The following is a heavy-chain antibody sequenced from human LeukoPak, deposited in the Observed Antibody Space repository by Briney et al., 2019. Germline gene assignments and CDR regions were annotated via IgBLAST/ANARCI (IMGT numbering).Heavy chain of an antibody. J-gene: IGHJ4*02. CDR3: ARGVSRYCSGGSCYYSDY. CDR2: IWYDGSNK. Sequence: GGSLRLSCAASGFTFSSYGMHWVRQAPGKGLEWVAVIWYDGSNKYYADSVKGRFTISRDNSKNTLYLQMNSLRAEDTAVYYCARGVSRYCSGGSCYYSDYWGQGTLVTVSS. V-gene: IGHV3-33*01. D-gene: IGHD2-15*01. CDR1: GFTFSSYG.